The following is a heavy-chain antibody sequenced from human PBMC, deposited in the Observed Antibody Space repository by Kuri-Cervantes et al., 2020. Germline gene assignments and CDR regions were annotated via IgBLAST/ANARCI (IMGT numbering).Heavy chain of an antibody. J-gene: IGHJ6*02. D-gene: IGHD6-13*01. Sequence: LSLTCAASGFTFSNYDIHWVRQAPGKGLEWVAVIWYDGSNKYYADSVKGRFTISRDNSKNTLYLQMNSLRAEDTAVYYCARDHYSSSWYRPGYYYYGMDVWGQGTTVTVSS. CDR2: IWYDGSNK. CDR1: GFTFSNYD. CDR3: ARDHYSSSWYRPGYYYYGMDV. V-gene: IGHV3-33*01.